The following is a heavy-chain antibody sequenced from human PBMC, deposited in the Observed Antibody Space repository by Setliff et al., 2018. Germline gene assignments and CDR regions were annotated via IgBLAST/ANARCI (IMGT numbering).Heavy chain of an antibody. CDR2: ISAYNGNT. CDR3: ARGYSSSWQSRMGFDP. V-gene: IGHV1-18*01. Sequence: ASVKVSCKASGYTFTSYAMHWVRQAPGQGLEWMGWISAYNGNTNYAQKLQGRATMTTDTSTSTAYMELRSLRSDDTAVYYCARGYSSSWQSRMGFDPWGQGTLVTVSS. D-gene: IGHD6-13*01. J-gene: IGHJ5*02. CDR1: GYTFTSYA.